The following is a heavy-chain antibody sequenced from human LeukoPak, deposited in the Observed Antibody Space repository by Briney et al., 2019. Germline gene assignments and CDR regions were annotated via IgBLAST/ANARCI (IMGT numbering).Heavy chain of an antibody. CDR2: ISYDGNT. J-gene: IGHJ6*02. CDR3: ARDRYPSMDV. V-gene: IGHV4-59*02. D-gene: IGHD2-2*02. CDR1: GGSVSSYF. Sequence: PSETLSLTCTVSGGSVSSYFWSWIRQPPGKGLEWIGYISYDGNTNYNPSLKSRVTISVDTSKNQFSLKLSSVTAADTAVYYCARDRYPSMDVWGQGTTVTVSS.